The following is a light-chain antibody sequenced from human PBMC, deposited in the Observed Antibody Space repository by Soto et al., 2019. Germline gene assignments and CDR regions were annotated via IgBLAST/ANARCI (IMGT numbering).Light chain of an antibody. J-gene: IGLJ2*01. CDR1: NSNIGSHY. CDR3: AAWDDSLNVV. V-gene: IGLV1-47*01. Sequence: QSVLTQPPSASGTPGQRVIISCSGGNSNIGSHYVYWYQQLPGTAPKLLIYRNNQRPSGVPDRFSGSKSGTSASLAISGLRSEDEATYYCAAWDDSLNVVFGGGTKLT. CDR2: RNN.